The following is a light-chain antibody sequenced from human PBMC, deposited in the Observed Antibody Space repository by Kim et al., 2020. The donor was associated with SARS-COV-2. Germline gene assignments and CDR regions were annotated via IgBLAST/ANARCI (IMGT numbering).Light chain of an antibody. CDR3: QTWGTGIAV. CDR2: VNSDGSH. V-gene: IGLV4-69*01. Sequence: ASVKLTCTLSSGHSSYAIAWHQQQPEKGPRYLMKVNSDGSHSKGDGIPDRFSGSSSGAERYLTIPSLQSEDEADYYCQTWGTGIAVFGGGTQLTVL. CDR1: SGHSSYA. J-gene: IGLJ2*01.